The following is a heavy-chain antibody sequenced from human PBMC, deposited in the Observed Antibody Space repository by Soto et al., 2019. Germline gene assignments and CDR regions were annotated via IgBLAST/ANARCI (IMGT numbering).Heavy chain of an antibody. CDR1: GGSFSGYY. D-gene: IGHD1-1*01. CDR2: INHSGST. Sequence: SETLSLTCAVYGGSFSGYYWSWIRQPPGKGLEWIGEINHSGSTNYNPSLKSRVTISVDTSKNQFSLKLSSVTAADTAVYYCASKENWNRFDYWGQGTLVTVSS. V-gene: IGHV4-34*01. CDR3: ASKENWNRFDY. J-gene: IGHJ4*02.